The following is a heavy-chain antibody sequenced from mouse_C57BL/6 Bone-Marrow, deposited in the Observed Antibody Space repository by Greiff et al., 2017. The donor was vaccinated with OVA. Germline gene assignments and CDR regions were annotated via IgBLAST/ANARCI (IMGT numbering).Heavy chain of an antibody. D-gene: IGHD1-1*01. CDR3: AAGDGRSYRFAY. Sequence: QVQLQQSGAELVRPGTSVKLSCTASGYAFTNYFIEWVKQRPGQGLEWIGVIDPGSGGTNYTEKFKGKATLTADKSSSTAYMQRSSLTSEDSAVYFCAAGDGRSYRFAYWGQGTLVTVSA. CDR1: GYAFTNYF. V-gene: IGHV1-54*01. CDR2: IDPGSGGT. J-gene: IGHJ3*01.